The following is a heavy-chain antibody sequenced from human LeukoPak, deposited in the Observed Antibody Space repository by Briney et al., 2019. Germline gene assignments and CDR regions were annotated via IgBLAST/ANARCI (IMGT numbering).Heavy chain of an antibody. CDR2: LRGDGET. CDR3: AKASWVSSADAVL. Sequence: GGSLRLSCVASGFIFRDYAMSWVRQAPAGGLEWVSSLRGDGETFYTDSVKGRFSLSRDHSRNTVYLQLNNLRVEDTAVYYCAKASWVSSADAVLWGQGTLVTVS. V-gene: IGHV3-23*01. J-gene: IGHJ4*02. CDR1: GFIFRDYA. D-gene: IGHD3-16*01.